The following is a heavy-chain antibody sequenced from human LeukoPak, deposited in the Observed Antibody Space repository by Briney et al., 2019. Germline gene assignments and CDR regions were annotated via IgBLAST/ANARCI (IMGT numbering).Heavy chain of an antibody. J-gene: IGHJ6*02. CDR3: ARLDYYDSRHGMDV. Sequence: SETLSLTCTVSGGSISSSSYYWGWTRQPPGKGLEWIVSIYYSGSTYYNPSLKSRVTISVDTSKNQFSLKLSYVTAADTAVYYCARLDYYDSRHGMDVWGQGTTVTVSS. CDR2: IYYSGST. CDR1: GGSISSSSYY. V-gene: IGHV4-39*07. D-gene: IGHD3-22*01.